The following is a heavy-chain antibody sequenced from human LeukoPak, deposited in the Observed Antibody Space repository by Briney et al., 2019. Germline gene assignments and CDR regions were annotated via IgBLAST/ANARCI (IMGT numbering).Heavy chain of an antibody. J-gene: IGHJ6*02. CDR3: ARLDGYNLYYYGMDV. D-gene: IGHD5-24*01. CDR1: GGSISSYY. CDR2: IYYSGST. V-gene: IGHV4-59*01. Sequence: SETLSLTCTVSGGSISSYYWSWIRQPPGKGLEWIGYIYYSGSTNYNPSLKSRVTISVDTSKNRFSLKLSSVTAADTAVYYCARLDGYNLYYYGMDVWGQGTTVTVSS.